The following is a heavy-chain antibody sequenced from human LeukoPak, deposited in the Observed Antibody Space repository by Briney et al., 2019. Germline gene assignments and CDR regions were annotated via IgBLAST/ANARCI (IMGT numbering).Heavy chain of an antibody. J-gene: IGHJ3*02. CDR1: GGSISSGDYY. CDR2: IYYSGST. CDR3: ARALYYDFWSGYCDAFDI. D-gene: IGHD3-3*01. Sequence: SETLSLTCTVSGGSISSGDYYWSWIRQPPGKGLEWIVYIYYSGSTYYNPSLKSRVTISVDTSKNQFSLKLSSVTAADTAVYYCARALYYDFWSGYCDAFDIWGQGTMVTVSS. V-gene: IGHV4-30-4*01.